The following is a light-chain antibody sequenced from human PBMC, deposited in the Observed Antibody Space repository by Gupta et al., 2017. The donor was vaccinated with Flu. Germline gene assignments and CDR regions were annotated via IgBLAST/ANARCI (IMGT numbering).Light chain of an antibody. CDR3: QQVNSYPYT. Sequence: GDRVTISCRASQGVSRYLAWYQQKQGKARKLLIYAASTLQSGVPSRFSGSGIGKEFTLTIRSLQPEDFATYFCQQVNSYPYTFGQGTKLEIK. CDR2: AAS. V-gene: IGKV1-9*01. J-gene: IGKJ2*01. CDR1: QGVSRY.